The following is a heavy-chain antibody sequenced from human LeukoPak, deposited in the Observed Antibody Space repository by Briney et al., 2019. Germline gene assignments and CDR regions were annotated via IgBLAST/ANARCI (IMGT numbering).Heavy chain of an antibody. V-gene: IGHV3-21*01. CDR1: TFTLSTYW. D-gene: IGHD1-1*01. J-gene: IGHJ3*02. CDR3: AREIARSRTGGGAFDI. CDR2: ISSSSSYI. Sequence: GGSLRLSCAASTFTLSTYWMSWVRQAPGKGLEWVSSISSSSSYIYYADSVKGRFTISRDNAKNSLYLQMNSLRAEDTAVYYCAREIARSRTGGGAFDIWGQGTMVTVSS.